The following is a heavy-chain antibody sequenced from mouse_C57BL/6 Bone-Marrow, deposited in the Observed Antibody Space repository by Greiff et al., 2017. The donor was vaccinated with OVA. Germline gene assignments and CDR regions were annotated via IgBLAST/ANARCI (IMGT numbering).Heavy chain of an antibody. CDR1: GYTFTSYW. J-gene: IGHJ4*01. D-gene: IGHD1-1*01. V-gene: IGHV1-5*01. CDR2: IYPGNSDT. Sequence: VQLQQSGTVLARPGASVKMSCKTSGYTFTSYWMHWVKQRPGQGLEWIGAIYPGNSDTSYNQKFKGKAKLTAVTSASTAYMELSSLTYEDSADNYCTSGGLQYSGSSYGYAMDYWGQGTSVTVSS. CDR3: TSGGLQYSGSSYGYAMDY.